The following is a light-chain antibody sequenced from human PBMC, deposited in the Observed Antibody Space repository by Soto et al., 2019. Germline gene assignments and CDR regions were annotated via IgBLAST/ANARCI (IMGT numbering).Light chain of an antibody. CDR1: SSDVGGYNY. CDR2: EVS. J-gene: IGLJ3*02. Sequence: LTQPASVSGSPGQSITISCTGTSSDVGGYNYVSWYQQHPGKAPKLMIYEVSNRPSGVSNRFSGSKSGNTASLTISGLQAEDEADYYCSSYTSSSTWVFGGGTQLTVL. CDR3: SSYTSSSTWV. V-gene: IGLV2-14*01.